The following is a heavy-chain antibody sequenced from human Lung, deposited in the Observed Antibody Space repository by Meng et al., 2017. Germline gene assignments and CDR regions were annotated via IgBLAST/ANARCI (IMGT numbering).Heavy chain of an antibody. CDR2: IKSKPDGETI. V-gene: IGHV3-15*01. CDR3: ARDLSNEGSYYYYGMDV. D-gene: IGHD3-10*01. CDR1: GFTFSNAY. Sequence: GGSLRLSCEGSGFTFSNAYMTWVRQVPGKRLEWVGRIKSKPDGETIDYAAPVKGRFTISRDDSKNTVYLQMNSLRAEDTALYYCARDLSNEGSYYYYGMDVWGQGTTVTVSS. J-gene: IGHJ6*01.